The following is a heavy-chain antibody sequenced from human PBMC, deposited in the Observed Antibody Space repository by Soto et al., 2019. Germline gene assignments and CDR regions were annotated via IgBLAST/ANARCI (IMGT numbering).Heavy chain of an antibody. V-gene: IGHV1-2*02. D-gene: IGHD1-26*01. Sequence: ASVKVSCKASGYTFTGYYIHWVRQAPGQGLEWMGWINPISAGTHYAQRFQGRVTMTRDTSINAAYMELKRLKSDDTAVYYCARVEVGATDYWGQGTLVTVSS. J-gene: IGHJ4*02. CDR2: INPISAGT. CDR3: ARVEVGATDY. CDR1: GYTFTGYY.